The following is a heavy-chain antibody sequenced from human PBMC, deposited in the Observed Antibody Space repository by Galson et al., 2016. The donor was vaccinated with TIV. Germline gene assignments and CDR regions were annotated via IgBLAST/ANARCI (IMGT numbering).Heavy chain of an antibody. D-gene: IGHD6-13*01. CDR2: IIPILGMT. CDR3: AGQDPSEAAADY. CDR1: GGTFSTYT. Sequence: SVKVSCKASGGTFSTYTLSWVRQAPGQGLEWMGRIIPILGMTNYAQKFQGRVTITADKSTNAAYMGLSSLRSEDTAVYYCAGQDPSEAAADYWGQGTLVTVSS. J-gene: IGHJ4*02. V-gene: IGHV1-69*02.